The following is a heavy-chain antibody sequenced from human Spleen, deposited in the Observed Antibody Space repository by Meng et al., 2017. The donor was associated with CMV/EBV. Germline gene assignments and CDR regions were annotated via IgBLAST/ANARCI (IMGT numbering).Heavy chain of an antibody. CDR1: GFTFSSHA. CDR2: ISASGADT. V-gene: IGHV3-23*01. Sequence: GESLKISCKASGFTFSSHAMSWIRQAAGKGLEWVSLISASGADTYYADSLKGRFTISRDNSKNTLYLQINSLRAEDTALYYCAKDLNYRFLEWLLSFDYWDQGMLVTVSS. D-gene: IGHD3-3*01. CDR3: AKDLNYRFLEWLLSFDY. J-gene: IGHJ4*02.